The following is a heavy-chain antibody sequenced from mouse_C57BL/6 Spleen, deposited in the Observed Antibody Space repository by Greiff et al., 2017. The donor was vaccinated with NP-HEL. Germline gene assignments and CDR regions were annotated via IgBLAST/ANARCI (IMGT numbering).Heavy chain of an antibody. J-gene: IGHJ3*01. CDR2: IYPGSGNT. CDR3: ARFYSNYSAWFAY. V-gene: IGHV1-76*01. D-gene: IGHD2-5*01. CDR1: GYTFTDYY. Sequence: QVQLKESGAELVRPGASVKLSCKASGYTFTDYYINWVKQRPGQGLEWIARIYPGSGNTYYNEKFKGKATLTAEKSSSTAYMQLSSLTSEDSAVYFCARFYSNYSAWFAYWGQGTLVTVSA.